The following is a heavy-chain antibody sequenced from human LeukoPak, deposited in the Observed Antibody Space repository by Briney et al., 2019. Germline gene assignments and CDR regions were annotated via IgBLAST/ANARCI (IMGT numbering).Heavy chain of an antibody. Sequence: SETLSLTCTVSGASISSGSYYWSWIRQPAGKGLEWIGRIYTSGSTNYNPSLKSRVTISVDTSKNQFSLNLSSVTAADTAVYYCARGSGYYGWFDPWGQGTLVTVSS. V-gene: IGHV4-61*02. CDR3: ARGSGYYGWFDP. D-gene: IGHD3-10*01. CDR2: IYTSGST. CDR1: GASISSGSYY. J-gene: IGHJ5*02.